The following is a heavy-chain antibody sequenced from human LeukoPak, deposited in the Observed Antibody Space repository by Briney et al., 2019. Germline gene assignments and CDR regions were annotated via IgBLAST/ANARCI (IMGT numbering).Heavy chain of an antibody. CDR2: ISSSGSTR. D-gene: IGHD3-10*01. CDR1: GFSFSSYE. V-gene: IGHV3-48*03. J-gene: IGHJ5*02. CDR3: ARDITMVRGVIGSWFDP. Sequence: GGSLRLSCAASGFSFSSYEMNWVRQAPGKGLEWVSYISSSGSTRNYAGSVQGRFTISRDNAKNSLYLQMNSLRAEDTAVYYCARDITMVRGVIGSWFDPWGQGTLVTVSS.